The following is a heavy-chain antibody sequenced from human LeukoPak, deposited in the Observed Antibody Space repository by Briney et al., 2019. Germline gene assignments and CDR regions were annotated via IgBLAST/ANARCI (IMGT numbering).Heavy chain of an antibody. CDR1: GGSISSGGYY. CDR2: IYYTGST. CDR3: TRENDRNWFDP. D-gene: IGHD1-1*01. V-gene: IGHV4-31*03. J-gene: IGHJ5*02. Sequence: PSETLSLTCTVSGGSISSGGYYWTWIRQHPGKGLEWIGYIYYTGSTYYNPSLKSRVTISLDTSKTQFSLKLSSVTAADTAVYYCTRENDRNWFDPWGQGTLVTVSS.